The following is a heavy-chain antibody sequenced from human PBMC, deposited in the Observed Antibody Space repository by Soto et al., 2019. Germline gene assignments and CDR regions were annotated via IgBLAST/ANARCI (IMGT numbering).Heavy chain of an antibody. Sequence: VASVKVSCKASGGTFSSYAISWVRQAPGQGLEWMGGIIPIFGTANYAQKFQGRVTITADKSTSTAYMELSSLRSEDTAVYYCAGSAVQPYGSGSYYNFDYWGQGTLVTVSS. J-gene: IGHJ4*02. CDR1: GGTFSSYA. V-gene: IGHV1-69*06. D-gene: IGHD3-10*01. CDR3: AGSAVQPYGSGSYYNFDY. CDR2: IIPIFGTA.